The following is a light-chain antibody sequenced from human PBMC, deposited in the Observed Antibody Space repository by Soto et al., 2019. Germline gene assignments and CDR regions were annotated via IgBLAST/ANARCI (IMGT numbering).Light chain of an antibody. J-gene: IGLJ1*01. V-gene: IGLV2-14*01. CDR3: SSYTGSTSYV. Sequence: QSALTQSASVSGSPGQSITISCTGTSSDVGGYNYVSWYQQHPGKAPKLMIYDVTYRPSGVSNRFSGSKSGNTASLTISGLQAEDEADYYCSSYTGSTSYVFGPGTQLTVL. CDR2: DVT. CDR1: SSDVGGYNY.